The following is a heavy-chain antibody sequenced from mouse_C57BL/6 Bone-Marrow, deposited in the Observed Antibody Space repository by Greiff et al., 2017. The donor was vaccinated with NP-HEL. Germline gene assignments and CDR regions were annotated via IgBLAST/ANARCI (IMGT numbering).Heavy chain of an antibody. J-gene: IGHJ2*01. D-gene: IGHD2-4*01. V-gene: IGHV1-82*01. CDR1: GYAFSSSW. Sequence: QVQLQQSGPELVKPGASVKISCKASGYAFSSSWMNWVKQRPGKGLEWIGRIYPGDGDTNYNGKFKGKATLTADKYSSTAYMQLSSLTSEDSAVYFCARLSTMITTRYFDYWGQGTTLTVSS. CDR2: IYPGDGDT. CDR3: ARLSTMITTRYFDY.